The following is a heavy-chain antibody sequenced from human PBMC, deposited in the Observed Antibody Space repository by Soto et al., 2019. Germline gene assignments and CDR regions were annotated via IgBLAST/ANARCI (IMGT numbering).Heavy chain of an antibody. J-gene: IGHJ6*02. V-gene: IGHV3-30-3*01. CDR1: GFTFSSYA. CDR3: ARTYYYDSSGYPYGMDV. D-gene: IGHD3-22*01. CDR2: ISYDGSNK. Sequence: GSLRLSCAASGFTFSSYAMHWVRQAPGKGLEWVAVISYDGSNKYYADSVKGRFTISRDNSKNTLYLQMNSLRAEDTAVYYCARTYYYDSSGYPYGMDVWGQGTTVTVSS.